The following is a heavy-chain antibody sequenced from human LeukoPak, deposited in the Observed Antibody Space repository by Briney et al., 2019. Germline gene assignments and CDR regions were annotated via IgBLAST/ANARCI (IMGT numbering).Heavy chain of an antibody. J-gene: IGHJ4*02. Sequence: GALRLSCAASGFTFSSYAMHWVRQAPGKGLEWVAVISYDGSNKYYADSVKGRFTISRDNSKNTLCLQMNSLRAEDTAVYYCARDRYGSGIGDYWGQGTLVTVSS. CDR3: ARDRYGSGIGDY. CDR1: GFTFSSYA. CDR2: ISYDGSNK. D-gene: IGHD3-10*01. V-gene: IGHV3-30*04.